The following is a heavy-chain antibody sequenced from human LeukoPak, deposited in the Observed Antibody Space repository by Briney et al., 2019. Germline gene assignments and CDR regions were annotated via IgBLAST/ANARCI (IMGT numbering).Heavy chain of an antibody. D-gene: IGHD3-22*01. CDR2: IWYDGSNK. CDR3: ARAPSYDSSGYYFDY. Sequence: PGGSLRLSCAASGFTFSSYGMHWVRQAPGKGLEWVAVIWYDGSNKYYADSVKGRFTISRDNSKNTLYLQMNSLRAEDTAVYYCARAPSYDSSGYYFDYWGQGTLVTVSS. CDR1: GFTFSSYG. J-gene: IGHJ4*02. V-gene: IGHV3-33*01.